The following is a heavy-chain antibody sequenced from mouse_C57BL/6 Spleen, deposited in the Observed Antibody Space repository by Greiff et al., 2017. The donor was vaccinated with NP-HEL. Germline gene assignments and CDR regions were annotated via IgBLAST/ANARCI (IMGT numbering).Heavy chain of an antibody. CDR3: ARGKGYNWDVGGDY. V-gene: IGHV1-54*01. Sequence: QVHVKQSGAELVRPGTSVKVSCKASGYAFTNYLIEWVKQRPGQGLEWIGVINPGSGGTNYNEKFKGKATLTADKSSSTAYMQLSSLTSEDSAVYFCARGKGYNWDVGGDYWGQGTTLTVSS. D-gene: IGHD4-1*01. CDR2: INPGSGGT. CDR1: GYAFTNYL. J-gene: IGHJ2*01.